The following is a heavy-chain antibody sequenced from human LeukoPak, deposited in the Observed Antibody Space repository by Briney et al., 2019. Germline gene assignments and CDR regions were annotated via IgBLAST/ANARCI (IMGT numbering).Heavy chain of an antibody. D-gene: IGHD4-17*01. J-gene: IGHJ4*02. CDR1: EFTFSGYE. Sequence: PGGSLRLSCAASEFTFSGYEMHWVRQAPGKGLEWVSYISTTGLTTYYTDSVKGRFTISRDNAKNSVHLQMNSLRAEDTAVYYCARGDDYGDNAIVYWGRGTLVTVSS. V-gene: IGHV3-48*03. CDR2: ISTTGLTT. CDR3: ARGDDYGDNAIVY.